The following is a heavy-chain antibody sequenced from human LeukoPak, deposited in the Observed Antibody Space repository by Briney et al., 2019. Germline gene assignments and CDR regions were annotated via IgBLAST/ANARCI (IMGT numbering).Heavy chain of an antibody. CDR2: INPSGGST. Sequence: GASVKVSCKASGYTFTSYYMHWVRQAPGQGLEWMGIINPSGGSTSYAQKFQGRVTMTRDTSTSTVYMELSSLRSEDTAVYYCAREGNWNGGGAITYNWFDPWGQGSLVTVSS. CDR3: AREGNWNGGGAITYNWFDP. CDR1: GYTFTSYY. D-gene: IGHD1-1*01. J-gene: IGHJ5*02. V-gene: IGHV1-46*01.